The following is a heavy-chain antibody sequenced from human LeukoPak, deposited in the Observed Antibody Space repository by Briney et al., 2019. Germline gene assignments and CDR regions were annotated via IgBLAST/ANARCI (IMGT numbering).Heavy chain of an antibody. D-gene: IGHD1-26*01. CDR3: ARVLVGATTDFDY. J-gene: IGHJ4*02. V-gene: IGHV1-8*03. CDR1: GYTFTSYD. CDR2: MNPNSGNT. Sequence: GASVKVSCKASGYTFTSYDINWVRQATGQGLEWMGWMNPNSGNTGYAQKFQGRVTITRNTSMSTAYMELSSLRSEDTAVYYCARVLVGATTDFDYWGQGTLVTVSS.